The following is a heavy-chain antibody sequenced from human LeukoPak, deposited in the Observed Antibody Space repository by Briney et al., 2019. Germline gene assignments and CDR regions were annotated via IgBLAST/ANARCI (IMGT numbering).Heavy chain of an antibody. CDR2: INHSGST. CDR1: GGSFSGYY. Sequence: SETLSLTCAVYGGSFSGYYWSWIRQPPGKGLEWIGEINHSGSTNYNPSLKSRVTISVDTSKNQFSLKLSSVTAADTAVYYCARGTRQYYYDSSGSPPSAHHGMDVWGQGTTVTVSS. CDR3: ARGTRQYYYDSSGSPPSAHHGMDV. V-gene: IGHV4-34*01. J-gene: IGHJ6*02. D-gene: IGHD3-22*01.